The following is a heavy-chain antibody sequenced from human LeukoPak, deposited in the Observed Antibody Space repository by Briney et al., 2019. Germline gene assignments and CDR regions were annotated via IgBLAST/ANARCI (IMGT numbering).Heavy chain of an antibody. CDR3: AGQEGPLGDAFDI. J-gene: IGHJ3*02. V-gene: IGHV4-31*03. Sequence: PSQTLSLTCTVSGGSISSGGYYWSWIRQHPGKGLEWIGYIYYSGSTYYNPSLKSRVTISVDTSKNQFSLKLSSVTAADTAVYYCAGQEGPLGDAFDIWGQGTMVTVSS. CDR2: IYYSGST. CDR1: GGSISSGGYY.